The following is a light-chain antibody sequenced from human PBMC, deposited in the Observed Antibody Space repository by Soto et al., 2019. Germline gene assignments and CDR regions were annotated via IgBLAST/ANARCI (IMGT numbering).Light chain of an antibody. V-gene: IGLV2-14*02. Sequence: QSALTQPASVTGSPGQSITISCTGTRSDVGSFNLVSWYQQHPGKAPKLIIYEVYKRPSGVPDRFSGSKSDNTASLTVSGLQADDEADYYCSSHAGSINVAFGGGTKVTVL. CDR2: EVY. J-gene: IGLJ2*01. CDR3: SSHAGSINVA. CDR1: RSDVGSFNL.